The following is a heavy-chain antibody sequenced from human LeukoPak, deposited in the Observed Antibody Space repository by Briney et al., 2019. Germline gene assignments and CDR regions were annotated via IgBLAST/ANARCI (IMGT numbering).Heavy chain of an antibody. CDR2: IIPIFGTA. CDR1: GGTFSSYA. Sequence: SVKVSCKASGGTFSSYAISWVRQAPGQGLEWMGGIIPIFGTANYAQKFQGRVTITADESTSTAYMELSSLRSEDTAVYYCAREVGATFWFDPWGQGTLVTVSS. V-gene: IGHV1-69*13. J-gene: IGHJ5*02. CDR3: AREVGATFWFDP. D-gene: IGHD1-26*01.